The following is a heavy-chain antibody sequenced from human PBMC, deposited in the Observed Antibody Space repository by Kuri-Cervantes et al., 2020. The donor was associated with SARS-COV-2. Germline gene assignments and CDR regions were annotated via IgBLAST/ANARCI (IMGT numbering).Heavy chain of an antibody. D-gene: IGHD3-3*01. CDR1: GFSLSNARMG. CDR2: IFSNDEK. J-gene: IGHJ5*02. V-gene: IGHV2-26*01. Sequence: SGPTLVKPTETLTLTCTVSGFSLSNARMGVSWIRQPPGKALEWLAHIFSNDEKSYSTSLKSRLTISKDTSKSQVVLTMTNMGPVDTATYYCARIGPYYDFWSGYYEKYNWFDPWGQGTLVTVSS. CDR3: ARIGPYYDFWSGYYEKYNWFDP.